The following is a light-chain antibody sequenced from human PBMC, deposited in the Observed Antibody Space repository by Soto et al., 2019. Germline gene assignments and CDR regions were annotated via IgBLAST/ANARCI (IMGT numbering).Light chain of an antibody. J-gene: IGLJ3*02. CDR2: EVS. V-gene: IGLV2-14*01. CDR1: SSDVGGYNY. Sequence: QSALTQPASVSGSPGQSITISCTGTSSDVGGYNYVSWYQQHPGKAPKLMIYEVSYRPSGVSNRFSASKSGNTASLTISGLQAEDEADYYCSSYTTSSTLVFGRGTKVTVL. CDR3: SSYTTSSTLV.